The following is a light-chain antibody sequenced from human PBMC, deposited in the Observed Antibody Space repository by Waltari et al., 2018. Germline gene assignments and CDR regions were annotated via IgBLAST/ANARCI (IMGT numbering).Light chain of an antibody. CDR1: QTISTW. J-gene: IGKJ5*01. CDR3: QQYNGYPIT. Sequence: DTQMTQSPSTLSASVGDRVTITCRASQTISTWLAWYQQKPGKAPKILIYDASKLESGVPSRFSGSGSGTEFTLTISSLQPDDFATYYCQQYNGYPITFGQGTRLEIK. V-gene: IGKV1-5*01. CDR2: DAS.